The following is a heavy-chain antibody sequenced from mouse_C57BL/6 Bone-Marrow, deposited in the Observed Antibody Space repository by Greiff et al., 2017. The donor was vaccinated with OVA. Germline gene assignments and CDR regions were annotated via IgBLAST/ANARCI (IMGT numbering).Heavy chain of an antibody. CDR1: GYTFTSYD. CDR2: IYPRGGST. CDR3: ASKLFYAMDY. Sequence: QVTLKESGPELVKPGASVKLSCKASGYTFTSYDINWVNQRPGQGLEWIGWIYPRGGSTKYNEKVKGKVTLTVDTSSSTAYMELHSLTSEDSAVYFCASKLFYAMDYWGQGTSVTVSS. V-gene: IGHV1-85*01. J-gene: IGHJ4*01.